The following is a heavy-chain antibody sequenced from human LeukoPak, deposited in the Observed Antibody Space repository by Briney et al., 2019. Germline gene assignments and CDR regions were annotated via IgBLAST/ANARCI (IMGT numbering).Heavy chain of an antibody. D-gene: IGHD6-19*01. Sequence: SETLSLTCTVSGGSISSSSYYWGWIRQPPGKGLEWIGSIYYSGSTYYNPSLKSRVTISVDTSKNQFSLKLSSVTAADTAVYYCARDTYIIAVALSPYFDYWGQGTLVTVSS. CDR3: ARDTYIIAVALSPYFDY. CDR2: IYYSGST. J-gene: IGHJ4*02. V-gene: IGHV4-39*07. CDR1: GGSISSSSYY.